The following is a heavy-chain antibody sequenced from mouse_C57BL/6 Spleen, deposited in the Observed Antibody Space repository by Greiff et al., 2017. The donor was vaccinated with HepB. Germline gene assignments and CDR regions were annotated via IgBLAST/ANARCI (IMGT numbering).Heavy chain of an antibody. V-gene: IGHV1-26*01. CDR2: INPNNGGT. CDR3: ASLAPIYYDYDGYYFDY. CDR1: GYTFTDYY. Sequence: VQLQQSGPELVKPGASVKISCKASGYTFTDYYMNWVKQSHGKSLEWIGDINPNNGGTSYNQKFKGKATLTVDKSSSTAYMELRSLTSEDSAVYYCASLAPIYYDYDGYYFDYWGQGTTLTVSS. D-gene: IGHD2-4*01. J-gene: IGHJ2*01.